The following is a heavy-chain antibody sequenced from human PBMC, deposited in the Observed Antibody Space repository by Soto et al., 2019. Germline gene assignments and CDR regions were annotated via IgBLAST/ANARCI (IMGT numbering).Heavy chain of an antibody. J-gene: IGHJ6*02. CDR3: TTTSRITGTTPEYYYGMDV. D-gene: IGHD1-7*01. V-gene: IGHV3-15*01. CDR2: IKSKTDGGTT. CDR1: GFTFSSYW. Sequence: GGSLRLSCAASGFTFSSYWMSWVRQAPGKGLEWVGRIKSKTDGGTTDYAAPVKGRFTISRDDSKNTLYLQMNSLKTEDTAVYYCTTTSRITGTTPEYYYGMDVWGQGTTVTVSS.